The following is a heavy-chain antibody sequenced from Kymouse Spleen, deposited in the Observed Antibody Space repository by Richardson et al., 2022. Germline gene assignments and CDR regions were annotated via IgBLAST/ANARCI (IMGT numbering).Heavy chain of an antibody. J-gene: IGHJ4*02. V-gene: IGHV3-33*01. CDR3: AREDYYGSGSLSFYFDY. D-gene: IGHD3-10*01. CDR2: IWYDGSNK. CDR1: GFTFSSYG. Sequence: QVQLVESGGGVVQPGRSLRLSCAASGFTFSSYGMHWVRQAPGKGLEWVAVIWYDGSNKYYADSVKGRFTISRDNSKNTLYLQMNSLRAEDTAVYYCAREDYYGSGSLSFYFDYWGQGTLVTVSS.